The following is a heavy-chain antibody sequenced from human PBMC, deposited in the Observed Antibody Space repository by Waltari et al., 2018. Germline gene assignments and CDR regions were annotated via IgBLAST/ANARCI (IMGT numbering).Heavy chain of an antibody. D-gene: IGHD2-15*01. J-gene: IGHJ5*02. CDR3: ARRGYCSGGSCYSNWFDP. Sequence: EVQLVQSGAEVKKPGESLKISCKGSGYSFTSYWIGWVRQMPGKGLEWMGIIYPGDSDTRYSPSFQGQVTISADKSISTAYLQWSSLKASDTAMYYCARRGYCSGGSCYSNWFDPCGQGTLVTVSS. CDR1: GYSFTSYW. V-gene: IGHV5-51*01. CDR2: IYPGDSDT.